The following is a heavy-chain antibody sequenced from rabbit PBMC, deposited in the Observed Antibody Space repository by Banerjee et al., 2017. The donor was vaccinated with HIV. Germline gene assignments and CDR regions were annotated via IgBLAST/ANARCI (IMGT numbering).Heavy chain of an antibody. D-gene: IGHD4-2*01. J-gene: IGHJ6*01. CDR1: GFTISRYH. CDR3: ARWDAGSTYGMDL. CDR2: INGGSSGST. Sequence: QSLEESGGGLVTPGGTLTLTCTASGFTISRYHICWVRQAPGKGLEWIACINGGSSGSTYYASWAKGRFTISKTSSTTVTLQMTAADTATYFCARWDAGSTYGMDLWGPGTLVTVS. V-gene: IGHV1S40*01.